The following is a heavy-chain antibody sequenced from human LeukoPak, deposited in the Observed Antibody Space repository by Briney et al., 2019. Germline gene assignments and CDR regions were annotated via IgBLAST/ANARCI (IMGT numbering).Heavy chain of an antibody. V-gene: IGHV3-23*01. J-gene: IGHJ4*02. CDR2: ISGSGGST. D-gene: IGHD3-3*01. Sequence: PGGSLRLSCAASGFTFSSYTMSWVRQATGKGLEWVSAISGSGGSTYYADSVKGRFTISRDNSKNTLYLQMNSLRAEDTAVYYCAKDRSYYDFWSGPYFDYWGQGTLVTVSS. CDR3: AKDRSYYDFWSGPYFDY. CDR1: GFTFSSYT.